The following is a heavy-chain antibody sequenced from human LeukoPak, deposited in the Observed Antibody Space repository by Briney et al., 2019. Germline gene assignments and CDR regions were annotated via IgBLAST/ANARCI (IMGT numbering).Heavy chain of an antibody. CDR2: IKQDGSEK. J-gene: IGHJ4*02. V-gene: IGHV3-7*01. CDR1: GFTFSDYW. CDR3: ARWLELMRNFDW. D-gene: IGHD5-24*01. Sequence: GGSLRLSCVVSGFTFSDYWMSWVRQAPGKGLEWVANIKQDGSEKDYVDALKGRFTISRDNAKNSLYLQMNSLRAEDTAAYYCARWLELMRNFDWWGQGTLVTVSS.